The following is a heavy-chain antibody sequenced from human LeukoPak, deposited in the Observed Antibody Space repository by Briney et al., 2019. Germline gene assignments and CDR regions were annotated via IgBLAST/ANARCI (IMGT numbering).Heavy chain of an antibody. CDR3: ARGRRTGDDAFDI. D-gene: IGHD7-27*01. CDR2: ISDNGGDR. V-gene: IGHV3-23*01. J-gene: IGHJ3*02. Sequence: GGSLRLSCSASGFTFNKYAMSWVRQAPGKGLEWVSAISDNGGDRKYADSVKGRFTISRDNSKNTLYLQMNSLRAEDTAVYYCARGRRTGDDAFDIWGQGTMVTVSS. CDR1: GFTFNKYA.